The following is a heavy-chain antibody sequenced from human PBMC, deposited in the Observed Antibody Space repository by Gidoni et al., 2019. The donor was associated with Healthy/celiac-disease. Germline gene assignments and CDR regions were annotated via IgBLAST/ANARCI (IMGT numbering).Heavy chain of an antibody. CDR1: GGSISSSSYY. CDR2: IYYSGST. Sequence: QLQLQESGPGLVKPSETLSLTCTVSGGSISSSSYYWGWIRQPPGKGLEWIGSIYYSGSTYYNPSLKSRVTISVDTSKNQFSLKLSSVTAADTAVYYCARLEDYSNPTRTNWFDPWGQGTLVTVSS. CDR3: ARLEDYSNPTRTNWFDP. D-gene: IGHD4-4*01. J-gene: IGHJ5*02. V-gene: IGHV4-39*01.